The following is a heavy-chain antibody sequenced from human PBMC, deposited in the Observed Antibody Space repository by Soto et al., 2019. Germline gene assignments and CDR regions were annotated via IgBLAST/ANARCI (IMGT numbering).Heavy chain of an antibody. D-gene: IGHD6-13*01. CDR2: IYYSGST. CDR1: GGSISSYY. CDR3: ARKRSSTGVYFDY. V-gene: IGHV4-59*01. Sequence: SETLSLTCTVSGGSISSYYWSWIRQPPGKGLEWIGYIYYSGSTNYNPSLKGRVTISVDTSKNQFSLKLSSVTAADTAVYYCARKRSSTGVYFDYWGQGTLVTVSS. J-gene: IGHJ4*02.